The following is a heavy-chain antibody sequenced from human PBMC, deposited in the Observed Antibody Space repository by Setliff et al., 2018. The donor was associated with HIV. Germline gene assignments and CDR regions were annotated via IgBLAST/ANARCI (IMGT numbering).Heavy chain of an antibody. CDR2: IYSGGRA. D-gene: IGHD3-22*01. V-gene: IGHV3-53*01. Sequence: GGSLRLSCAVYGFSVGTYYMTWVRQAPGKGLEWVSVIYSGGRAYYADSVKGRFTVSRDNSNNTLYLQMNSLRAEDTAVYYCARGALISWDSSEDLWYWGQGTLVTVSS. J-gene: IGHJ4*02. CDR3: ARGALISWDSSEDLWY. CDR1: GFSVGTYY.